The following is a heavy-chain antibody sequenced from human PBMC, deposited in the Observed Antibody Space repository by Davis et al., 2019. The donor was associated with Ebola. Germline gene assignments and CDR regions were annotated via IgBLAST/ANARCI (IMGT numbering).Heavy chain of an antibody. CDR2: SRNKDSRYST. CDR3: VTENWYRFES. J-gene: IGHJ4*02. V-gene: IGHV3-72*01. CDR1: GFTFSDYY. Sequence: GESLKISCAVSGFTFSDYYMDWVRLTPGKGLEWVGLSRNKDSRYSTEYAASVRGRFTISRDDSKKSLHLQMNSLRTEDTAVYYCVTENWYRFESWGQGTLVTVSS. D-gene: IGHD1/OR15-1a*01.